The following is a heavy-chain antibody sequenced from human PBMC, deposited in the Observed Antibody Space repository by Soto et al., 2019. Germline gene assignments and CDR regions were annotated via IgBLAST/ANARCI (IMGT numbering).Heavy chain of an antibody. CDR3: ARAPFRGYGSGSYYNPPWFDP. CDR2: INPNSGGT. Sequence: ASVKVSCKASGYTFTGYYMHWVRQAPGQGLEWMGRINPNSGGTNYAQKFQGWVTMTRDTSISTAYMELSRLRSDDTAVYYCARAPFRGYGSGSYYNPPWFDPWGQGTLVTVSS. V-gene: IGHV1-2*04. J-gene: IGHJ5*02. D-gene: IGHD3-10*01. CDR1: GYTFTGYY.